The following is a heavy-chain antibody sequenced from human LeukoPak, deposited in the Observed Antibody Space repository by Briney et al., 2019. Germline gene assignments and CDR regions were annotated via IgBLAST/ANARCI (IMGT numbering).Heavy chain of an antibody. D-gene: IGHD6-13*01. CDR1: GFTVSSNY. CDR2: ISYDGSNK. V-gene: IGHV3-30*18. Sequence: GGSLRLSCAASGFTVSSNYMSWARQAPGKGLEWVAVISYDGSNKYYADSVKGRFTISRDNSKNTLYLQMNSLRAEDTAVYYCAKDQGSSWHYYFDYWGQGTLVTVSS. J-gene: IGHJ4*02. CDR3: AKDQGSSWHYYFDY.